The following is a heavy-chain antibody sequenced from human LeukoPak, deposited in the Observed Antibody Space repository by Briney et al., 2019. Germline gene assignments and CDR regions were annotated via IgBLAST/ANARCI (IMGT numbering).Heavy chain of an antibody. D-gene: IGHD3-22*01. V-gene: IGHV1-8*01. CDR2: MNPNSGNT. Sequence: ASVKVSCKASGYTFTSYDINWVRQATGQGLEWMGWMNPNSGNTGYAQKFQGRVTMTRNTSISTAYMELSSLRSEDTAVYYCARGPSYDSSGYEYDAFAIWGQGTMVTVSS. J-gene: IGHJ3*02. CDR1: GYTFTSYD. CDR3: ARGPSYDSSGYEYDAFAI.